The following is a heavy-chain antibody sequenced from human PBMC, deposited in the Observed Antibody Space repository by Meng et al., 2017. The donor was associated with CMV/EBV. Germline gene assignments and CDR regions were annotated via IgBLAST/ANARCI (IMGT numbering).Heavy chain of an antibody. CDR2: IYSGGST. V-gene: IGHV3-53*05. CDR1: GFTFSSYA. Sequence: GESLKISCAASGFTFSSYAMSWVRQAPGKGLEWVSVIYSGGSTYYADSVKGRFTISRDNSKNTLYLQMNSLRADDTAVYYCARVWYCSGDSCYEDYYYGMDVWGQGTTVTVSS. J-gene: IGHJ6*02. D-gene: IGHD2-15*01. CDR3: ARVWYCSGDSCYEDYYYGMDV.